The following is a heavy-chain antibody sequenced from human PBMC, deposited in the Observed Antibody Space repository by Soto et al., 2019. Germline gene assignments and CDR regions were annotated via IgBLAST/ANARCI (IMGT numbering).Heavy chain of an antibody. J-gene: IGHJ5*02. Sequence: WETLSLTCAVSGGSISSSNWWSWVRQPPGKGLEWIGAIYHSGSTNYNPSLKSRVTISVDKSKNQFSLKLSSVTAADTAVYYCARGSITMVRGVFDPWGQGAMLTVYS. V-gene: IGHV4-4*02. CDR2: IYHSGST. D-gene: IGHD3-10*01. CDR1: GGSISSSNW. CDR3: ARGSITMVRGVFDP.